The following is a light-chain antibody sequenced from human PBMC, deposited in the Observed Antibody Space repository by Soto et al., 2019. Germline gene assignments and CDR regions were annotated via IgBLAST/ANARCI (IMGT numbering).Light chain of an antibody. CDR1: QSVSRT. V-gene: IGKV3-11*01. CDR2: DAS. CDR3: QQRYNCPQT. Sequence: EVVLTQSPATLSLSPGERANLSCRTSQSVSRTLAWYQQKSGQAPRLLIYDASNRATGIPTRFSGSGSGTDFTLTISSLEPEDFAVYYCQQRYNCPQTLGQGTKVEIK. J-gene: IGKJ1*01.